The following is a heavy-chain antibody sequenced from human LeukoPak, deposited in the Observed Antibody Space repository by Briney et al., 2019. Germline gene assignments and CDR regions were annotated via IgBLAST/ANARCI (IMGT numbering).Heavy chain of an antibody. Sequence: GGSLRLSCVASGFTFSRYWMHWVRQAPGKGLVWVSRINSDGSSTSYADSVKGRVTISRDNAKNTLYLQMNSLRAEDTAMYYCARGPVGMTTYAFDIWGQGTMVTVSS. CDR2: INSDGSST. CDR1: GFTFSRYW. CDR3: ARGPVGMTTYAFDI. D-gene: IGHD4-11*01. V-gene: IGHV3-74*01. J-gene: IGHJ3*02.